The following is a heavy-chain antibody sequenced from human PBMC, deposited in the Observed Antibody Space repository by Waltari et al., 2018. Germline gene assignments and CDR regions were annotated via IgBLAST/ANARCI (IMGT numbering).Heavy chain of an antibody. CDR3: TRRPIRSSGGGIDY. V-gene: IGHV4-4*02. CDR2: IHHSGRT. J-gene: IGHJ4*02. D-gene: IGHD6-19*01. Sequence: QVQLQESGPGLVKPSGTLSLTYTVSGGSISRTNWWALVRQPPGKGLEWIGEIHHSGRTSYSPSLKNRTTISVDKSKNQFSVKLSSVTAADTAVYYFTRRPIRSSGGGIDYWGQGTLVTVSS. CDR1: GGSISRTNW.